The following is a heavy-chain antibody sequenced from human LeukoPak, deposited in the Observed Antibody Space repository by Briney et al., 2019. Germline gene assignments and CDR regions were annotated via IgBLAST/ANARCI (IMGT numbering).Heavy chain of an antibody. CDR2: MYTDGDT. CDR1: GASISGYW. J-gene: IGHJ4*02. CDR3: ARALAGCGGTCPFDS. Sequence: SETLSLTCDVSGASISGYWWSWIRQPAGKGLEWIGRMYTDGDTNYNPALKSRVTVSVDTSKNLFSLKLIPVTAADTAVYYCARALAGCGGTCPFDSWGQGTLVTVSS. D-gene: IGHD2-15*01. V-gene: IGHV4-4*07.